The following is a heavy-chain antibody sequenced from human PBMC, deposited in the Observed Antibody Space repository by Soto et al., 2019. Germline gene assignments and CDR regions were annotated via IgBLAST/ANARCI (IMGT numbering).Heavy chain of an antibody. CDR1: GFKIDNFW. V-gene: IGHV5-51*01. Sequence: GESLKTSCRTSGFKIDNFWIDWVRQMPGKGLEWMVVIYPRDSDTRYSPPFQGQVCMSADLSIKIVYLQYKCLKVSDTAMYFCSRVPYNWDDGGCDYWGQGSLVTVSS. CDR3: SRVPYNWDDGGCDY. D-gene: IGHD1-1*01. J-gene: IGHJ4*02. CDR2: IYPRDSDT.